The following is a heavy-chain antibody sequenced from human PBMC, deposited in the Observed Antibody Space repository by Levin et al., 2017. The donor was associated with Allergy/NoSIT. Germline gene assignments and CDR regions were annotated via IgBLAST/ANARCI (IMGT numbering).Heavy chain of an antibody. CDR3: AKDNSGGGYYYYGMDV. Sequence: PGGSLRLSCAASGFTFSSYGMHWVRQAPGKGLEWVAVISYDGSNKYYADSVKGRFTISRDNSKNTLYLQMNSLRAEDTAVYYCAKDNSGGGYYYYGMDVWGQGTTVTVSS. J-gene: IGHJ6*02. CDR1: GFTFSSYG. V-gene: IGHV3-30*18. CDR2: ISYDGSNK. D-gene: IGHD7-27*01.